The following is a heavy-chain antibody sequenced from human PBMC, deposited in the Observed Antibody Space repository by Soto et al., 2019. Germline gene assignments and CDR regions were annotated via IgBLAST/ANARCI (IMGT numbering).Heavy chain of an antibody. Sequence: SETLSLTCAVYGGPFSGYYWSWIRQPPWKGLEWIGEINHSGRTNYNPSLKSRVTISVDTSKNQFSLRLSSVTAADTAVYYCARGVRGDSRSWYVYWAQGTLVTVSS. D-gene: IGHD6-13*01. CDR2: INHSGRT. V-gene: IGHV4-34*01. CDR3: ARGVRGDSRSWYVY. CDR1: GGPFSGYY. J-gene: IGHJ4*02.